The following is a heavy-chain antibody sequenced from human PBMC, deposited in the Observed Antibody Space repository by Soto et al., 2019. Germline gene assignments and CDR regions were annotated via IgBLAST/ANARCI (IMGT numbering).Heavy chain of an antibody. CDR1: GFSLTTSGVG. CDR3: AHRVLRTVFGLVTTTAIYFAC. CDR2: IYWDDDK. Sequence: QITLNESGPTVVRPTETLTLTCRFSGFSLTTSGVGVGWIRQSPGKAPEWLALIYWDDDKRYSASLKSRLTITKDTSNNHVVLTVSDLDPTDTATYYCAHRVLRTVFGLVTTTAIYFACWGQGTPVAVSS. D-gene: IGHD3-3*01. J-gene: IGHJ4*02. V-gene: IGHV2-5*02.